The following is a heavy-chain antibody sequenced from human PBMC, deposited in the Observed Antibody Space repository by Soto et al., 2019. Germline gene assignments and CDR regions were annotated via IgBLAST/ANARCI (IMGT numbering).Heavy chain of an antibody. CDR2: ISWHSGSI. V-gene: IGHV3-9*01. Sequence: EVQLVESGGGLVQPGRSLRLSCAASGFTFDAYAMHWVRQAPGKGLEWVSGISWHSGSIGYADSVKGRFTISRDNAKNSLYLQMNSLRADDTALYYCARRDYWGQGTLVTVSS. CDR1: GFTFDAYA. J-gene: IGHJ4*02. CDR3: ARRDY.